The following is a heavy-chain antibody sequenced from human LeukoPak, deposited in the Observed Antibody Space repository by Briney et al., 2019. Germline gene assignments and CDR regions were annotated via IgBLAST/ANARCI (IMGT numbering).Heavy chain of an antibody. CDR1: GFTFRNYG. D-gene: IGHD5-18*01. CDR3: AKDRLSYSAMETDY. Sequence: PGGSLRLSCAPSGFTFRNYGMHSVRQAPGKGLEWVAVISHDGGNEYYADSVRGRFTISRDNSKDTLYLQMLNLRAEDTAIYYCAKDRLSYSAMETDYWGQGTLVTVSS. V-gene: IGHV3-30*18. CDR2: ISHDGGNE. J-gene: IGHJ4*02.